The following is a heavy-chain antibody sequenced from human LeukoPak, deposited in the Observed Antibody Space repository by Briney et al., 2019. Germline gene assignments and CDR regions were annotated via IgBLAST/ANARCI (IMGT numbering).Heavy chain of an antibody. J-gene: IGHJ4*02. CDR3: ARDGYDFWSGYPTTVDF. D-gene: IGHD3-3*01. CDR1: GFTFSTYA. V-gene: IGHV3-48*01. CDR2: ISSSSNTI. Sequence: GGSLRLSCAASGFTFSTYAMNWVRQAPGKGLEWVSYISSSSNTIYYADSVQGRFTISRDNANNSLYLQMNSLRAEDTAVYYCARDGYDFWSGYPTTVDFWGQGTLVTVSS.